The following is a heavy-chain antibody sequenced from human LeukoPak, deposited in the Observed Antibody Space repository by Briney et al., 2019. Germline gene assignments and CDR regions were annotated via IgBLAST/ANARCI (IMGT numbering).Heavy chain of an antibody. CDR2: INPNSGGT. CDR3: ARAIVVVPAVIPSDDAFDI. V-gene: IGHV1-2*02. J-gene: IGHJ3*02. Sequence: ASVKVSCKASGYTFTGYYMHWVRQAPGQGLEWMGWINPNSGGTNYAQKFQGRVTMTRDTSISTAYMELSRLRSDDTAVYYCARAIVVVPAVIPSDDAFDIWGQGTMVTVSS. CDR1: GYTFTGYY. D-gene: IGHD2-2*02.